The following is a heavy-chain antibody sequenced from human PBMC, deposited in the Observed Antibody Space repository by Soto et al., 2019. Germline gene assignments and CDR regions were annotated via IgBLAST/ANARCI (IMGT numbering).Heavy chain of an antibody. V-gene: IGHV3-48*01. Sequence: EVQLVESGGGLVQPGGSLRLSCAASGFTFSSYSMNWVRQAPGKGLEWVSYISSSSSTIYYADSVKGRFTISRDNGKNSLYLQMNSLRAEDTAVYYCARDLTLNYGWGSYLYYYYYYMDVWGKGTTVTVSS. J-gene: IGHJ6*03. CDR3: ARDLTLNYGWGSYLYYYYYYMDV. D-gene: IGHD3-10*01. CDR2: ISSSSSTI. CDR1: GFTFSSYS.